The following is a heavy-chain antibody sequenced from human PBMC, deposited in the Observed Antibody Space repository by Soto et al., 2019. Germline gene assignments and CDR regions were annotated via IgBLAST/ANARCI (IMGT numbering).Heavy chain of an antibody. CDR3: ATDGGGRNYYSYGMDV. V-gene: IGHV4-34*01. CDR1: GGPFGGYY. Sequence: QVQLQQWGAGLLRPSETLSLTCAISGGPFGGYYWSWIRQPPGKGLEWIGGINHSGRATYNPSLTSRVPISLDRSNTQFSLKMTCATAADTAVYYCATDGGGRNYYSYGMDVWGRGTTVTVSS. CDR2: INHSGRA. J-gene: IGHJ6*02.